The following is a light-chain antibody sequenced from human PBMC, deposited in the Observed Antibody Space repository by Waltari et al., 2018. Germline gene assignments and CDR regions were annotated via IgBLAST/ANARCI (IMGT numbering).Light chain of an antibody. CDR2: DVV. CDR3: CSYAGSYTFV. Sequence: QSALTQPRSVSGSPGQSVTISCSGTSSDVGSYNFVSWYQHHPGNAPKLLIYDVVKRPSGVPDRFSGSKSGNTASLTISGLQTEDESDYYCCSYAGSYTFVFGGGTQLTVL. J-gene: IGLJ7*01. V-gene: IGLV2-11*01. CDR1: SSDVGSYNF.